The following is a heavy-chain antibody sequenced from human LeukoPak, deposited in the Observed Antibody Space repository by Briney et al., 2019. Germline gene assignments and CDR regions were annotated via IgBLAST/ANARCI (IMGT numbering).Heavy chain of an antibody. J-gene: IGHJ4*02. CDR2: ISWNSGSI. V-gene: IGHV3-9*03. Sequence: GRSLRLSCAASGFTFVDYAIHWVRQAPGKGLEWVSGISWNSGSIGYADSVKGRFTISRDNAKNSLYLQMNSLRAEDMALYYCAKTSGSYLSSEAFDYWGQGTLVTVSS. CDR1: GFTFVDYA. D-gene: IGHD1-26*01. CDR3: AKTSGSYLSSEAFDY.